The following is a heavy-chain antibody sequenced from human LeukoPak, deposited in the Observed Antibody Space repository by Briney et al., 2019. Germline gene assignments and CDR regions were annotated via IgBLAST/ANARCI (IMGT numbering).Heavy chain of an antibody. Sequence: PSETLSLTCTVSGGSIIGEYWSWVRQPAGKGLEWIGRIYTSGTTTYNPSLKSRVTMSVDTSNNQFSLKLTSVTAADTAVYYCAGGLTGSTGFDYWGQGTLVAVSS. D-gene: IGHD1-7*01. V-gene: IGHV4-4*07. CDR2: IYTSGTT. CDR3: AGGLTGSTGFDY. CDR1: GGSIIGEY. J-gene: IGHJ4*02.